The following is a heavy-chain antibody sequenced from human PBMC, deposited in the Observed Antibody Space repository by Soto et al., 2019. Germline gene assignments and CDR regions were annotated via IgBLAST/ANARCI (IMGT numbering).Heavy chain of an antibody. Sequence: SETLSLTCAVYGGSFSGYYWSWIRQPPGKGLEWIGEINHSGGTNYNPSLKSRVMMSVDTSKKQFSLRLRSVTAADTAVYYCVRDGTKTLRDWFDPWGQGISVTVSS. V-gene: IGHV4-34*01. CDR1: GGSFSGYY. J-gene: IGHJ5*02. CDR3: VRDGTKTLRDWFDP. D-gene: IGHD1-1*01. CDR2: INHSGGT.